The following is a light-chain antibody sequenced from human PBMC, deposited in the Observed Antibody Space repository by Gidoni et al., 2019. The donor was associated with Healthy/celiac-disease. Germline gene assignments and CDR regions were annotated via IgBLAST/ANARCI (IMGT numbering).Light chain of an antibody. CDR1: QSVLYSSNNKNY. Sequence: IVMTQSPASLAVSLGERATINCKSSQSVLYSSNNKNYLAWYQQKPGQPPKLLIYWASTREAGVPDRVSGSGSGTDFTLTSSSLQDEDVAVYYWQQDYSTPWTFGQXTKVEIK. V-gene: IGKV4-1*01. CDR2: WAS. J-gene: IGKJ1*01. CDR3: QQDYSTPWT.